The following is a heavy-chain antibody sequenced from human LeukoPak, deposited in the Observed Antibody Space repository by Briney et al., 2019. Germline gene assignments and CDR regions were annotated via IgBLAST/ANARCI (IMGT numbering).Heavy chain of an antibody. J-gene: IGHJ3*02. D-gene: IGHD3-10*01. CDR2: ISAYNGNT. CDR3: ARESLPRELLWFGELLDAFDI. CDR1: GYTFTSYG. Sequence: GASVKVSCKASGYTFTSYGISWVRQAPGQGLEWMGWISAYNGNTNYAQKLQGRVTMTTDTSTSTAYMELRSLRSDDTAVYYCARESLPRELLWFGELLDAFDIWGQGTMVTVSS. V-gene: IGHV1-18*01.